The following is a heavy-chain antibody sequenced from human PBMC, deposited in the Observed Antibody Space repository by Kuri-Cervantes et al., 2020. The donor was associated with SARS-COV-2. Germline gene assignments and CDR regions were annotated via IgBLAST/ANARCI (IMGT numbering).Heavy chain of an antibody. V-gene: IGHV1-69*13. CDR1: GGTFSSYA. Sequence: SVKVSCKASGGTFSSYAISWVRQAPGQGLEWMGGIIPIFGTANYAQKFQGRVTITADESTSTAYMELRSLRSDDTAVYYCAGVDLWFGELYLDYWGQGTLVTVSS. CDR2: IIPIFGTA. J-gene: IGHJ4*02. CDR3: AGVDLWFGELYLDY. D-gene: IGHD3-10*01.